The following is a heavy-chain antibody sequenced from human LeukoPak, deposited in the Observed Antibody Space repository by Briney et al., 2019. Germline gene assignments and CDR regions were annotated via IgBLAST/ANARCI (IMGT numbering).Heavy chain of an antibody. Sequence: GGSLRLSCAASGFTFSSYAMSWVRQAPGKGLEWVSVIYSGGDTYYADSVKGRFTISRDNSKNTLYLQMNSLRAEDTAVYYCARGGASWVPFDYWGQGTLVTVSS. J-gene: IGHJ4*02. V-gene: IGHV3-66*01. CDR1: GFTFSSYA. CDR2: IYSGGDT. CDR3: ARGGASWVPFDY. D-gene: IGHD2-2*01.